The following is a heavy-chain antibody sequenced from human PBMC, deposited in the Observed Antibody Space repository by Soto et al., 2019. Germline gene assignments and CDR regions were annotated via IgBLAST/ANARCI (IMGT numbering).Heavy chain of an antibody. Sequence: QVQLVESGGGVVQPGRSLRLSCAASGFTFSTYGMHWVRQAPGKGLEWVAVMWFDGKHQYYADSVKGRFTISRDNSKNTLYLQMNSLRADGTALYYCARWTYYDSSGYYYVFDYWGQGTLVTVSS. V-gene: IGHV3-33*01. CDR3: ARWTYYDSSGYYYVFDY. CDR2: MWFDGKHQ. J-gene: IGHJ4*02. CDR1: GFTFSTYG. D-gene: IGHD3-22*01.